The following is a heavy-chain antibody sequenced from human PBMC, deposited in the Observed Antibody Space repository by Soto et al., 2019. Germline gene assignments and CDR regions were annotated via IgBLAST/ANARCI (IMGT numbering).Heavy chain of an antibody. CDR3: ARAKSGDHYFDY. Sequence: EVQLVESAGGLVQPGGSLRLSCGASGFNVSRHYMSWVRQAPGKGLEWVAVVFTGGNTYYADSVKGRFTISRDNSQNTVFLQLHSLRAEDTGVYYCARAKSGDHYFDYWGQGSLITVSS. J-gene: IGHJ4*02. D-gene: IGHD7-27*01. CDR2: VFTGGNT. CDR1: GFNVSRHY. V-gene: IGHV3-66*01.